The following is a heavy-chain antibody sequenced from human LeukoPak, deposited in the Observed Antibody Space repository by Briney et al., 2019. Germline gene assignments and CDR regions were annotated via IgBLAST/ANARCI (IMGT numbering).Heavy chain of an antibody. V-gene: IGHV3-30*18. D-gene: IGHD6-13*01. CDR2: ISYDGSNK. J-gene: IGHJ6*03. Sequence: GGSLRLSCAASGFTFSSYGMHWVRQAPGKGLEWVAVISYDGSNKYYADSVKGRFTISRDNSKNTLYLQTNSLRAEDTAVYYCAKGYSSSWYFHYYMDVWGKGTTVTVSS. CDR3: AKGYSSSWYFHYYMDV. CDR1: GFTFSSYG.